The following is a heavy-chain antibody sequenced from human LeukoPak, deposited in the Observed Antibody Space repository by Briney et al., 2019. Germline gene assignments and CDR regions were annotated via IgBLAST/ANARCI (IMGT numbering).Heavy chain of an antibody. Sequence: GGSLRLSCAASGFIFSNYAMSWVRQAPGKGLEWVSSISGSGDSAYFAASVKGRFTISRDNSKNTLYLQMCSLRAEDTAVYYCAKIVVPGAIDYWGQGTLATVSS. D-gene: IGHD2-2*01. J-gene: IGHJ4*02. CDR3: AKIVVPGAIDY. CDR1: GFIFSNYA. V-gene: IGHV3-23*01. CDR2: ISGSGDSA.